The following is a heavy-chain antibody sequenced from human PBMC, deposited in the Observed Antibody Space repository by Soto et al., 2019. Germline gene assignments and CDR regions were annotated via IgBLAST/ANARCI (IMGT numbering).Heavy chain of an antibody. CDR2: INPNSGGT. Sequence: ASVKVSCKASGYTFTGYYIHWVRQAPGQGLEWMGWINPNSGGTNYAQKFQGRVTMTRDTSISTAYMELSRLRSDDTAVYYCARADGLAYYYGSGRSANMDVWGQGTTVTV. J-gene: IGHJ6*02. D-gene: IGHD3-10*01. CDR1: GYTFTGYY. CDR3: ARADGLAYYYGSGRSANMDV. V-gene: IGHV1-2*02.